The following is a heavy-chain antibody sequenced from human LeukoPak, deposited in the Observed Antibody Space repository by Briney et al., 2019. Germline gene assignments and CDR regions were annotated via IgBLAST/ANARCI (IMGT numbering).Heavy chain of an antibody. CDR2: IYYSGST. D-gene: IGHD6-19*01. Sequence: KPSETLSLTCTVSGGSISSSSYYWGWIRQPPGKGLEWIGSIYYSGSTYYNPSLKSRVTISVDKSKNQFSLKLSSVTAADTAVYYCARAYSGWYGSSYYYYGMDVWGQGTTVTVSS. V-gene: IGHV4-39*07. J-gene: IGHJ6*02. CDR1: GGSISSSSYY. CDR3: ARAYSGWYGSSYYYYGMDV.